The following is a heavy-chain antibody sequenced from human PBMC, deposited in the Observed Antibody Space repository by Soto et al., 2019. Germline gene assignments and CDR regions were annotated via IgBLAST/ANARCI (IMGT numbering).Heavy chain of an antibody. V-gene: IGHV2-5*01. Sequence: QITLKESGPTLVKPTQTLTLTCTFSGFSLSTSGVGVGGIRQSPGKALQWLALIYWNGDKRYNPSLKTRLTITKDTSKNQVVLTLTNMDPVDTATYYCAHRPSGWFLFDYWGQGTLVTVSS. CDR2: IYWNGDK. CDR3: AHRPSGWFLFDY. J-gene: IGHJ4*02. CDR1: GFSLSTSGVG. D-gene: IGHD6-19*01.